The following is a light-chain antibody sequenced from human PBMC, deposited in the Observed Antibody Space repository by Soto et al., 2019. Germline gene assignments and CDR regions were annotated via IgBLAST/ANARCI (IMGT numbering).Light chain of an antibody. V-gene: IGLV1-40*01. Sequence: QSVLTQPPSVSGAPGQRVTISCTGSSSNIGSTYDVQGYQQLPGTAPKLLIHGNTNRPSGVPDRFSGSKSGTSASLAITGLQAGDEADYYCQSYDDSLSVHYVFGTGTKV. CDR3: QSYDDSLSVHYV. CDR2: GNT. CDR1: SSNIGSTYD. J-gene: IGLJ1*01.